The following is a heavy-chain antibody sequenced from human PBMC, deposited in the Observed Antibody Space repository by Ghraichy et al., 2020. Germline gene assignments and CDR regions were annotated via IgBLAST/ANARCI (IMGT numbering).Heavy chain of an antibody. D-gene: IGHD6-25*01. J-gene: IGHJ4*02. CDR1: GFIVSSNH. CDR3: ARGEYTSASFFDF. CDR2: IYGGDSP. Sequence: GGSLRLSCSTSGFIVSSNHMSWVRQAPGKGLEWVSLIYGGDSPYYADSVKGRFTVSRDNSKNTLYLQMNSLRAEDTAVYYCARGEYTSASFFDFWGQGALVTVSS. V-gene: IGHV3-66*01.